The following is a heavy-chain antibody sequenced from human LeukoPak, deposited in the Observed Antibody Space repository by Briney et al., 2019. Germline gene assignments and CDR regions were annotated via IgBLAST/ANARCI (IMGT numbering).Heavy chain of an antibody. CDR3: AKDPRFGSSRPNWFDP. D-gene: IGHD6-13*01. CDR2: ISNSGGTT. CDR1: GFTFSNYA. J-gene: IGHJ5*02. V-gene: IGHV3-23*01. Sequence: GGSLRLSCAASGFTFSNYAMSWVRQAPGKGLEWVSAISNSGGTTYYADSVKGRFTISRDNSKNTLYLQMNSLRAEDTAMYYCAKDPRFGSSRPNWFDPWGQGTLVTVSS.